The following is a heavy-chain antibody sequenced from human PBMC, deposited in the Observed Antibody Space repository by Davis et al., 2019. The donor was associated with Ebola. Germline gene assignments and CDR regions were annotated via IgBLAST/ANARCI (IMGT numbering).Heavy chain of an antibody. CDR3: AREVQLEGFTDY. D-gene: IGHD1-1*01. CDR2: ISGSGDIS. V-gene: IGHV3-23*01. CDR1: GFTFSSYT. J-gene: IGHJ4*02. Sequence: GESLKISCAASGFTFSSYTMNWVRQAPGKGLEWVSSISGSGDISYYADSVKGRFTISRDNSKNTLYLQMNSLRAEDTAVYYCAREVQLEGFTDYWGQGTLVTVSS.